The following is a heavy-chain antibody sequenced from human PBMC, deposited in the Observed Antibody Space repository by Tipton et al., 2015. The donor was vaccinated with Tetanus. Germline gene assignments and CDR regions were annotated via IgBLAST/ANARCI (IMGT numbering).Heavy chain of an antibody. D-gene: IGHD6-19*01. Sequence: SLRLSCVASGFIVSSHYMSWVRQAPGKGLEWVSVMYSGGDTYYVDSVKGRFSISRDNAKNTLYLQMNSLRVEDTAVYYCVRDGGCSGWVAFGGPGTLGTVS. CDR2: MYSGGDT. J-gene: IGHJ4*02. CDR3: VRDGGCSGWVAF. CDR1: GFIVSSHY. V-gene: IGHV3-53*01.